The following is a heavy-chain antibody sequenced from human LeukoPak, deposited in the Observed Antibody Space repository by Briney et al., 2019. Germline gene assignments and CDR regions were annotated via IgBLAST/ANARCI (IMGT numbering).Heavy chain of an antibody. J-gene: IGHJ4*02. CDR3: ARQSGDGYNHLDY. Sequence: GGSLRLSCAASGFTFSSYSMNWVRQAPGKGLEWVSSISNRSGYKYYAESLKGRFTISRDNAKNSLYLQVNSLRAEDTAVYYCARQSGDGYNHLDYWGQGTLVTVSS. V-gene: IGHV3-21*01. CDR2: ISNRSGYK. CDR1: GFTFSSYS. D-gene: IGHD5-24*01.